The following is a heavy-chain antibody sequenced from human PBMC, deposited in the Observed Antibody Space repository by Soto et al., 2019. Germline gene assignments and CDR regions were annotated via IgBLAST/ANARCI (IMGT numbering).Heavy chain of an antibody. CDR2: HSDST. J-gene: IGHJ4*02. D-gene: IGHD3-16*01. CDR3: ATYTVGEGGRGY. CDR1: GGSMRGQH. Sequence: SETLSLTCTASGGSMRGQHWSWIRQPPGKGLEWIGHHSDSTNYNPSLKSRITISTDTSKNQFSLKLSSVTAADTAVYYCATYTVGEGGRGYWGQGTLVTSPQ. V-gene: IGHV4-4*09.